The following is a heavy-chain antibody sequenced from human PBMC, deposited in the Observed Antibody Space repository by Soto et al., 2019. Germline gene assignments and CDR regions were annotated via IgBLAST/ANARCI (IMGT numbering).Heavy chain of an antibody. CDR2: ISGSGGST. CDR1: GFTFSSYA. CDR3: AKGISGWTPFDC. V-gene: IGHV3-23*01. J-gene: IGHJ4*02. Sequence: EVQLLESGGGLVHRGGSLRLSCGASGFTFSSYAMSWVRQAPGKGLEWVLAISGSGGSTYYADSVKGRFTISRDNSKNSLYLQMNSLRAEDTAVYYCAKGISGWTPFDCWGQGTLVTVSS. D-gene: IGHD6-19*01.